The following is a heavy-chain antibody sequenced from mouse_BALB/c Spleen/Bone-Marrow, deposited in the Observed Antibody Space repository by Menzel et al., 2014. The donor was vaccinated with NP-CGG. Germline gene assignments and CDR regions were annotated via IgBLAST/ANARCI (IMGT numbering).Heavy chain of an antibody. Sequence: DVQLVESGGGLVEPGGSLKLSCAASGFTFSSYAMSWVRQTPEKRLEWVATISSGGNYTYYPDSVKGRLTISRDNAKNTLYLQMSSLRSEDTAMYYCARYYGSSYDYWGQGTTLTVSS. J-gene: IGHJ2*01. CDR1: GFTFSSYA. D-gene: IGHD1-1*01. V-gene: IGHV5-9-3*01. CDR2: ISSGGNYT. CDR3: ARYYGSSYDY.